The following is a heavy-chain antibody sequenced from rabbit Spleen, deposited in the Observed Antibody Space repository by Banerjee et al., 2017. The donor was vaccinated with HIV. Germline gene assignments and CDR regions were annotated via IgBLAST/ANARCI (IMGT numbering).Heavy chain of an antibody. CDR2: CKSSSGST. CDR1: GIDFSYNKYY. D-gene: IGHD2-1*01. J-gene: IGHJ6*01. CDR3: AKYDGDYYGMEL. Sequence: QQLVESGGDLVKPGASLTLTCKASGIDFSYNKYYMCWVRQAPGKGLEWIGCCKSSSGSTYYASWAKGRFTISKTSSTTVTLQMTSLTAADTATYFCAKYDGDYYGMELWGPGTLVTVS. V-gene: IGHV1S40*01.